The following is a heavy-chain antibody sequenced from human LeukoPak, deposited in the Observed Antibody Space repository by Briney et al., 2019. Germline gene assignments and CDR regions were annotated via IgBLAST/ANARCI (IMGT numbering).Heavy chain of an antibody. V-gene: IGHV3-23*01. J-gene: IGHJ4*02. CDR2: ITATGDGT. CDR3: AKGKQGAYDY. D-gene: IGHD3-16*01. CDR1: GFIFSNHS. Sequence: GGSLRLSCAASGFIFSNHSMTWVRQAPGKGLEWVSSITATGDGTFFADSVTGRFTLSRDNSKNTLYLQVNSLRAEDTAIYYCAKGKQGAYDYWGQGTLVTVSS.